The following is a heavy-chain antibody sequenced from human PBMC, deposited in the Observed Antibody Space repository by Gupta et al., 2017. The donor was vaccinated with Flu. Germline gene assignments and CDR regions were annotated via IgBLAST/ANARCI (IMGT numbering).Heavy chain of an antibody. J-gene: IGHJ6*03. V-gene: IGHV3-21*01. CDR2: ISSSSSYI. Sequence: EVQLVESGGGLVKPGGSLRLSCAASGFTFNTYSMNWVRQAPGKGLEWVSSISSSSSYIYYADSVKGRFTISRDNAKNSLYLQMNSLRAEDTAVYYCARYCSSTSCYGVEGTYSYYYMDVWGKGTTVTVSS. CDR3: ARYCSSTSCYGVEGTYSYYYMDV. CDR1: GFTFNTYS. D-gene: IGHD2-2*01.